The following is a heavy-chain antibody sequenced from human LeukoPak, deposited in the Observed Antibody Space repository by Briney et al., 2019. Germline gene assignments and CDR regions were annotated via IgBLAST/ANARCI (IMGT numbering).Heavy chain of an antibody. V-gene: IGHV1-24*01. CDR3: ASYYDFWSGFSY. CDR1: GYTLTELS. Sequence: GASVKVSCKVSGYTLTELSMHWVRQAPGKGLEWMGGFDPEDGETIYAQKFQGRATMTEDTSIDTAYMELSSLRSEDTAVYYCASYYDFWSGFSYWGQGTLVTVSS. CDR2: FDPEDGET. J-gene: IGHJ4*02. D-gene: IGHD3-3*01.